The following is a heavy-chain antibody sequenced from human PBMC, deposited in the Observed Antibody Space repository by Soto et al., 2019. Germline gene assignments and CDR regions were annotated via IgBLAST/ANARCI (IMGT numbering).Heavy chain of an antibody. CDR2: ISAYNGNT. J-gene: IGHJ4*02. V-gene: IGHV1-18*01. CDR1: GYTFTNFG. CDR3: ARGGTQFDY. Sequence: QVQLVQSGAEVKKPGASVKVSCKASGYTFTNFGISWVRQAPGQGLEWMGWISAYNGNTNYAQNFQGRVTMTTDTSSITTYIVLSSPRYDDTAVYSCARGGTQFDYWGQGTLVTVSS. D-gene: IGHD6-25*01.